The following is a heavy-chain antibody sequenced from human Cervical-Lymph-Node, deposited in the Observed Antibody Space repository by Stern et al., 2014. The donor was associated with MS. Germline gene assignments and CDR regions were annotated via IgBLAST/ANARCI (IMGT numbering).Heavy chain of an antibody. D-gene: IGHD1-20*01. V-gene: IGHV1-18*01. J-gene: IGHJ4*02. CDR3: ARWAYNWDFDY. CDR1: GYTFTRYD. Sequence: QVQLVESGAEVKKPGASVKVSCKASGYTFTRYDIAWVRQAHGQGLEWMGWISVYNGNTKYAQKLQGRVTMTRDTSTNTAYMELRSLISDDTAVYYCARWAYNWDFDYWGQGTLVTVSS. CDR2: ISVYNGNT.